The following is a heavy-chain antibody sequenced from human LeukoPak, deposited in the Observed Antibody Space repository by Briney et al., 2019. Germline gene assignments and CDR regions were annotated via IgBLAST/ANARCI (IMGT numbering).Heavy chain of an antibody. Sequence: PGGSLRLSCAASGFTFSNAWMSWVRQAPGKGLEWVGCIKSKTDGGTTDYAAPVKGRFTISRDDSKNTLYLQMNSLKTEDTAVYYCTTGIMVRGVYQQFDYWGQGTLVTVSS. CDR3: TTGIMVRGVYQQFDY. D-gene: IGHD3-10*01. CDR2: IKSKTDGGTT. V-gene: IGHV3-15*01. CDR1: GFTFSNAW. J-gene: IGHJ4*02.